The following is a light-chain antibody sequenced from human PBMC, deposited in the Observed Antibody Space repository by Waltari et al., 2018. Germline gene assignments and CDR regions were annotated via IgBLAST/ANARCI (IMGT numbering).Light chain of an antibody. CDR3: SSYTSSSRV. CDR1: SRDVGGDNY. Sequence: QSALTQPASGSGSPGQSITISCTGTSRDVGGDNYVSWYQQHPGKAPKLIIYEFSNRPSGVSNRFSGSQSGNTASLTISGLQAEDEADYYCSSYTSSSRVFGGGTKLTVL. J-gene: IGLJ3*02. V-gene: IGLV2-14*01. CDR2: EFS.